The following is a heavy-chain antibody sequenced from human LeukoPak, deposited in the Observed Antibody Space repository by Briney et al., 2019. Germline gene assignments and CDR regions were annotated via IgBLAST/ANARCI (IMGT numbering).Heavy chain of an antibody. D-gene: IGHD6-13*01. CDR3: VREGVLGAAAGYDGSDI. CDR1: DYTFSSYG. CDR2: ISAYNANT. V-gene: IGHV1-18*01. J-gene: IGHJ3*02. Sequence: ASVKVSCKASDYTFSSYGINWVRQAPGQGLEWMGWISAYNANTNYVQKFQGRVTMTTDTSTNTAYMELRSLRSDDTAVYCCVREGVLGAAAGYDGSDIWGQGTMVTVSS.